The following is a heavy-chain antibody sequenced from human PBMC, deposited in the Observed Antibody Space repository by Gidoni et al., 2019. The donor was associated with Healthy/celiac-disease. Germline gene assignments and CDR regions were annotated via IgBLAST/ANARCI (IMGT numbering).Heavy chain of an antibody. Sequence: QVQLVQSGAEVKNPGASVKVSCTASGYTFTGYYMHWVRQAPGQGLEWMGRINPNSGGTNYAQKFQGRVTMTRDTSISTAYMELSRLRSDDTAVYYCARDPLAARLPNFDYWGQGTLVTVSS. V-gene: IGHV1-2*06. J-gene: IGHJ4*02. CDR3: ARDPLAARLPNFDY. CDR2: INPNSGGT. D-gene: IGHD6-6*01. CDR1: GYTFTGYY.